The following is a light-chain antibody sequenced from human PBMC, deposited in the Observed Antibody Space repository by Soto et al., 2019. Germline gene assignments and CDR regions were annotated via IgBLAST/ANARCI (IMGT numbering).Light chain of an antibody. CDR2: DAS. Sequence: EIVLTQSPGTLSLSPGERAPLSCRASQSVSSYLAWYQQKPGQAPRLLIYDASNRATGIPARFSGSGSGTDFTLTISSLEPEDFAVYYCQQRSNWPPRITFGQGTRLEIK. V-gene: IGKV3-11*01. CDR3: QQRSNWPPRIT. CDR1: QSVSSY. J-gene: IGKJ5*01.